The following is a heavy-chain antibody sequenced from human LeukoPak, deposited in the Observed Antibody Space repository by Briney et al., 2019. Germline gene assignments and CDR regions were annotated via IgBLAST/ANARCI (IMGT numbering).Heavy chain of an antibody. CDR2: FDPEDGET. CDR3: ATAAGTFYGMDV. J-gene: IGHJ6*02. CDR1: GYTLTESS. V-gene: IGHV1-24*01. Sequence: GASVKVSCKVSGYTLTESSMHWVRQAPGKGLEWMGGFDPEDGETIYAQKFQGRVTMTEDTSTDTAYMELSSLRSEDTAVYYCATAAGTFYGMDVWGQGTTVTVSS. D-gene: IGHD6-13*01.